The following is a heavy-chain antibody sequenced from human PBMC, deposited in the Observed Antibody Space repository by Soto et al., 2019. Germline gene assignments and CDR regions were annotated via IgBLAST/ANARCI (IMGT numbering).Heavy chain of an antibody. CDR2: INPSGGST. Sequence: QVQLVQSGAEVKKPGASVKVSCKASGYTFTSYYMHWVRQAPGQGLEWMGIINPSGGSTSYAQKFQGRVTMTRDTSTSTGYMELSSLRSEDTAVYYCARGRYDSSGYSVRGAFDIWGQGTMVTVSS. CDR3: ARGRYDSSGYSVRGAFDI. CDR1: GYTFTSYY. J-gene: IGHJ3*02. D-gene: IGHD3-22*01. V-gene: IGHV1-46*01.